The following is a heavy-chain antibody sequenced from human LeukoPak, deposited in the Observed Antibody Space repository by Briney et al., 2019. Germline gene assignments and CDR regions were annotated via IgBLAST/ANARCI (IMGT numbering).Heavy chain of an antibody. CDR1: GFSFSNYA. Sequence: PGGSLRLSCAASGFSFSNYAMTWVRQAPGQGLDSFSGISASGGTTYYADSVKGRFTISRDNAKNSLFLQMNSLRAEDTAVYYCARDRGYDILTGYYTTAFDIWGQGTMVTVSS. CDR2: ISASGGTT. J-gene: IGHJ3*02. D-gene: IGHD3-9*01. CDR3: ARDRGYDILTGYYTTAFDI. V-gene: IGHV3-23*01.